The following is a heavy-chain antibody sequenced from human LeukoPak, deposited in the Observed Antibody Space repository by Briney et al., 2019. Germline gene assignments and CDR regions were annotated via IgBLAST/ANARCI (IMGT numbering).Heavy chain of an antibody. D-gene: IGHD2-2*01. CDR1: GDSISSGDYY. Sequence: SETLSLTCTVSGDSISSGDYYWSWIRQPAGKGLEWIGRISSSGSTNYNPSLKSRVTISVDTSKNQFSLKLSSVTAADTAVYFCARVEGTSCYDYWGQGTLVTVSS. V-gene: IGHV4-61*02. CDR2: ISSSGST. CDR3: ARVEGTSCYDY. J-gene: IGHJ4*02.